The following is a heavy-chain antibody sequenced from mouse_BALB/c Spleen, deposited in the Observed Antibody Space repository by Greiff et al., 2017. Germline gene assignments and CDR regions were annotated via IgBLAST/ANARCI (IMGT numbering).Heavy chain of an antibody. V-gene: IGHV1-14*01. CDR3: ARNYRYDRSYYCDY. CDR2: INPYNDGT. Sequence: VQLQQSGPELVKPGASVKMSCTASGYTFTSYVMHWVKQKPGQGLEWIGYINPYNDGTKYNEKFKGKATLTSDKSSSTAYMELSSLTSEDSAVYYCARNYRYDRSYYCDYWGQGTTLTVSS. CDR1: GYTFTSYV. D-gene: IGHD2-14*01. J-gene: IGHJ2*01.